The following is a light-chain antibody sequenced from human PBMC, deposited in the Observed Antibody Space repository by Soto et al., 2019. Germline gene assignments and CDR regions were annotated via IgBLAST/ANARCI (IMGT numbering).Light chain of an antibody. V-gene: IGLV2-23*01. CDR2: EGT. J-gene: IGLJ3*02. CDR3: CSHAGTYTLV. CDR1: STDVGNSKF. Sequence: QSALTQPASVSGSPGQSLTISCTGSSTDVGNSKFVSWYQLHPGQAPKLMIYEGTKRPSGTSNRFSGSHSGNTASLTISGLQTEDEADYYCCSHAGTYTLVFGGGTQPTVL.